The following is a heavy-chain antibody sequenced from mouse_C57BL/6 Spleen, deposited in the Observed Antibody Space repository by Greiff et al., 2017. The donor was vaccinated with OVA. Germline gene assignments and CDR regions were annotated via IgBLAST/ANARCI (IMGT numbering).Heavy chain of an antibody. CDR2: IWTGGGT. J-gene: IGHJ3*01. CDR1: GFSLTSYA. CDR3: ARESPLYYGSSLFAY. Sequence: VQLQESGPGLVAPSQSLSITCTVSGFSLTSYAISWVRQPPGKGLEWLGVIWTGGGTNYNSALKSRLSISKDNSKSQVFLKMNSLQTDDTARYYCARESPLYYGSSLFAYWGQGTLVTVSA. V-gene: IGHV2-9-1*01. D-gene: IGHD1-1*01.